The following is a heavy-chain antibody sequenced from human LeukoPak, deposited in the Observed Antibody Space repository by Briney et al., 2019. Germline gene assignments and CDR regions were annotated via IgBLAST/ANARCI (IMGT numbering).Heavy chain of an antibody. V-gene: IGHV4-4*07. CDR2: VYTRGST. J-gene: IGHJ3*02. Sequence: SETLSLTCTVSGGSINNYYRSWIRQPAGKGLEWIGRVYTRGSTNYNPSLKSRVTMSVDTSKNQCSLKLSSLTAADTAVYYCARGRYCSADICSGGDAFDIWGQGTMVSVSS. CDR1: GGSINNYY. CDR3: ARGRYCSADICSGGDAFDI. D-gene: IGHD2-15*01.